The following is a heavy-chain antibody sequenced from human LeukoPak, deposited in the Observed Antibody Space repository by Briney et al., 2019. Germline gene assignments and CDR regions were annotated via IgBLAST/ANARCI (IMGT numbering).Heavy chain of an antibody. D-gene: IGHD2-15*01. CDR2: FDPEDGET. Sequence: ASVKVSCKVSGYTLTELSMHWVRQAPGKGLEWMGGFDPEDGETIYAQKFQGRVTMTEDTSTDTAYMELSSLRSEDTAVYYCATGPADCSGGSCYGYWDQGTLVTVSP. CDR1: GYTLTELS. V-gene: IGHV1-24*01. CDR3: ATGPADCSGGSCYGY. J-gene: IGHJ4*02.